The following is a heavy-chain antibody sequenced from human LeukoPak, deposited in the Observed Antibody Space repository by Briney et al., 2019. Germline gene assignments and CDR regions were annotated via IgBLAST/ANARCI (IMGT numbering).Heavy chain of an antibody. Sequence: SVKVSCTASGGTFSSYAISWVRQAPEQGLEWMGGIIPIFGTANYAQKFQGRVTITADESTSTAYMELSSLRSEDTAVYYCAISPGSKGYYYYGMDVWGQGTTVTVSS. CDR2: IIPIFGTA. D-gene: IGHD3-10*01. V-gene: IGHV1-69*13. CDR1: GGTFSSYA. J-gene: IGHJ6*02. CDR3: AISPGSKGYYYYGMDV.